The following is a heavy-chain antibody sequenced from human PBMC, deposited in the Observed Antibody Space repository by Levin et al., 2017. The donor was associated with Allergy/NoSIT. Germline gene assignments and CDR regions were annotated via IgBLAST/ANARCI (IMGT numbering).Heavy chain of an antibody. CDR1: GYTFTSYD. D-gene: IGHD3-22*01. CDR3: ARGPRIERERYYYMDV. Sequence: GESLKISCKASGYTFTSYDINWVRQATGQGLEWMGWMNPNSGNTGYAQKFQGRVTMTRNTSISTAYMELSSLRSEDTAVYYCARGPRIERERYYYMDVWGKGTTVTVSS. CDR2: MNPNSGNT. V-gene: IGHV1-8*01. J-gene: IGHJ6*03.